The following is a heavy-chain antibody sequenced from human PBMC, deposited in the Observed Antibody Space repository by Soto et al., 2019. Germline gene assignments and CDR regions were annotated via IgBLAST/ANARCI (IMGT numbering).Heavy chain of an antibody. CDR3: ARGPYCGGDCSQNWLDP. J-gene: IGHJ5*02. Sequence: QVHLVQSGAEVKKPGSSVKVSCKASGGTFSSYAISWVRQAPGQGLEWMGWIIHICGTANYAQKVQGRFTITADEYTRTAYMELRSLRSEDTAVYYCARGPYCGGDCSQNWLDPWGQGTQVTVSS. V-gene: IGHV1-69*01. CDR2: IIHICGTA. D-gene: IGHD2-21*02. CDR1: GGTFSSYA.